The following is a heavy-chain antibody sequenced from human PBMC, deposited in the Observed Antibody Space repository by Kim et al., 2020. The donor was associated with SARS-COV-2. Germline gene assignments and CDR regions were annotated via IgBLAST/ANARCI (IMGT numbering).Heavy chain of an antibody. V-gene: IGHV3-30*04. CDR3: VRDRWMGLPGD. CDR1: GFTFSSYA. CDR2: ISSNGNNQ. D-gene: IGHD2-2*03. Sequence: GGSLRLSCAASGFTFSSYAMHWVRQAPGKGLEWVAVISSNGNNQYYADSVKGRFTISRDDSKSTVYLQMNSLRTEDTAVYYCVRDRWMGLPGDWGRGTLVTVSS. J-gene: IGHJ4*02.